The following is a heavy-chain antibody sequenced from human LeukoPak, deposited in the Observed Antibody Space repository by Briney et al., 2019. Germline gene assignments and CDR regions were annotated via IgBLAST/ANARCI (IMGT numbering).Heavy chain of an antibody. Sequence: ASVKVSCKASGYTFTGYYMHWVRQAPGQGLEWMGWINPNSGGTNYAQKFQGRVTMTRDTSISTAYMELSRLRSDDTAVYYCARILYSYGYRAFDYWGQGTLVTVSS. V-gene: IGHV1-2*02. CDR3: ARILYSYGYRAFDY. D-gene: IGHD5-18*01. CDR2: INPNSGGT. J-gene: IGHJ4*02. CDR1: GYTFTGYY.